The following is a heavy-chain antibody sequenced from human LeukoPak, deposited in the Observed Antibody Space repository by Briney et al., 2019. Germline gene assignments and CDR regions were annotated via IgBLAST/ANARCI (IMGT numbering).Heavy chain of an antibody. CDR3: AKDSGWYYDSSGYSYYFDY. V-gene: IGHV3-9*01. Sequence: GGSLRLSCAASGFTFDDYAMHWVRQAPGKGLEWVSGISWNSGSIGYADSVKGRFTISRDNAKNSLYLQMNSLRTEDTALYYCAKDSGWYYDSSGYSYYFDYWGQGTLVTVSS. D-gene: IGHD3-22*01. CDR2: ISWNSGSI. J-gene: IGHJ4*02. CDR1: GFTFDDYA.